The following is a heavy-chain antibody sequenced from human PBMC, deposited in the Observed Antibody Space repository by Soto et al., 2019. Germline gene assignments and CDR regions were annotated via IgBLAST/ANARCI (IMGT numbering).Heavy chain of an antibody. J-gene: IGHJ4*02. CDR1: GFTFSSYA. D-gene: IGHD1-26*01. CDR2: ISGSGGST. Sequence: EVQLLESGGGLVQPGGSLRLSCAASGFTFSSYAMRWVRQAPVKGLVWVSAISGSGGSTYYADSVKGRFTISRDNSKNTLYLQMNSLRAEDTAVYYCARRGSGRYYDYWGQGTLVTVSS. CDR3: ARRGSGRYYDY. V-gene: IGHV3-23*01.